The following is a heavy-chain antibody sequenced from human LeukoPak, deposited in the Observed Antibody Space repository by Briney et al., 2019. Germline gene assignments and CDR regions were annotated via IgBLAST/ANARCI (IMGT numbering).Heavy chain of an antibody. Sequence: SETLSLTCTVSGCSISSYYWSWLRQPPGKGLEGIVYIYYSGSTSYNPSLKSRATISVATSKNQFSLKRSSVTAADTAAYYCARDDPLGAFDIWGQGTMVTVSS. J-gene: IGHJ3*02. CDR2: IYYSGST. CDR3: ARDDPLGAFDI. CDR1: GCSISSYY. V-gene: IGHV4-59*01. D-gene: IGHD3-16*02.